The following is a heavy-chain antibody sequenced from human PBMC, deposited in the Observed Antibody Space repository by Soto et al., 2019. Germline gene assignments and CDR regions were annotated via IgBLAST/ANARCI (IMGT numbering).Heavy chain of an antibody. CDR2: VSGSGSAT. Sequence: GGSMRLSCAASGFTFSDYAMAWVRQAPGKGLEWVSTVSGSGSATNYADSVDGRFTISRDNSNNIMHLQMNSLRAEDSALYYCGRIDVSDFVSWGQGTLVTVSS. CDR1: GFTFSDYA. CDR3: GRIDVSDFVS. J-gene: IGHJ4*02. D-gene: IGHD1-26*01. V-gene: IGHV3-23*01.